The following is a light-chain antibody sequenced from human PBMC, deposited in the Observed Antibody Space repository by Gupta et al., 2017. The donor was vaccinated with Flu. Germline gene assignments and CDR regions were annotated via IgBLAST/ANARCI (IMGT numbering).Light chain of an antibody. CDR3: QQYKSYPMYT. V-gene: IGKV1-5*03. J-gene: IGKJ2*01. CDR2: KAS. CDR1: QSISSW. Sequence: DIQMTQSPSTLSASVGDRVTITCRASQSISSWLAWYQQKPGKAPKVLIYKASSLESGVPSRFSGSGSGTEFTLTISSRQPDDFATYYCQQYKSYPMYTFGQGTKLEIK.